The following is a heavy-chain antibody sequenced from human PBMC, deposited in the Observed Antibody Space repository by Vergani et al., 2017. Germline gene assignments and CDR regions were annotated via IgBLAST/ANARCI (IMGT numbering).Heavy chain of an antibody. CDR2: MNPNSGNT. V-gene: IGHV1-8*01. D-gene: IGHD6-19*01. Sequence: QVQLVQSGAEVKKPGASVKVSCKASGYTFTSYDINWVRQATGQGLEWMGWMNPNSGNTGYAQKFQGRVTMTRNTSISKAYMELSSLRSEDTAVYYCARESGXVAAEGCYYYGMDVWGQGTTVTVSS. CDR1: GYTFTSYD. CDR3: ARESGXVAAEGCYYYGMDV. J-gene: IGHJ6*02.